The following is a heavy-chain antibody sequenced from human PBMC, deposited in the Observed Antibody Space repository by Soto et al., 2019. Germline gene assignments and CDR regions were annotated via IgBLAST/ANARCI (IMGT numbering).Heavy chain of an antibody. J-gene: IGHJ6*02. CDR1: WFTVSSNY. CDR3: ARASITMVRGVILDV. CDR2: IYSGGST. D-gene: IGHD3-10*01. V-gene: IGHV3-53*01. Sequence: PGGSLRLSCASSWFTVSSNYMSWVRQAPGKGLEWVSVIYSGGSTYYADSVKGRFTISRDNSKNTLYLQMNSLRAENTAVYYCARASITMVRGVILDVWGQGTTVTVSS.